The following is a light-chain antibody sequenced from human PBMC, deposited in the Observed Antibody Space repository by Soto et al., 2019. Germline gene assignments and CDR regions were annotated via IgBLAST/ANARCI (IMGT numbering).Light chain of an antibody. CDR3: QSYDTTLSGLL. CDR1: SSNIGSNYD. Sequence: QSVLTQPPSVSGAPGQRVTISCTGSSSNIGSNYDVHWYQHLPGTAPKLVIYDSRVRPSGVPDRFSGSKSGTSASLAITGLQAEDEADYYCQSYDTTLSGLLFGGGTKVTVL. J-gene: IGLJ3*02. V-gene: IGLV1-40*01. CDR2: DSR.